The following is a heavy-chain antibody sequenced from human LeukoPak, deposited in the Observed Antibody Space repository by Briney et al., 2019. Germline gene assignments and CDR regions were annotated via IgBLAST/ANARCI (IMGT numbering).Heavy chain of an antibody. V-gene: IGHV4-34*01. CDR3: ATSVGGYSSSWYGDNWFDP. CDR2: INHSGST. CDR1: GGSFSGYY. D-gene: IGHD6-13*01. Sequence: SETLSLTCAVYGGSFSGYYWSWIRQPPGKGLEWIGEINHSGSTNYNPSLKSRVTISVDTSKNQFSLKLSSVTAADTAVYYCATSVGGYSSSWYGDNWFDPWGQGTLVTVSS. J-gene: IGHJ5*02.